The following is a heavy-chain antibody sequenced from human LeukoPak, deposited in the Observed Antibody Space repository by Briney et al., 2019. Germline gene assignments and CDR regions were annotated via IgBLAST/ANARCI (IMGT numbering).Heavy chain of an antibody. CDR1: GGPISSSSSS. V-gene: IGHV4-39*01. CDR2: IYYGGST. Sequence: SETLSLTCTVSGGPISSSSSSWGWIRQPPGKGLEWIGRIYYGGSTNYNPSLKSRVTISVDTSKNQVSLKLSSVTAADTAVYYCAGYVSGTMRDYWGQGTLVTVSS. J-gene: IGHJ4*02. CDR3: AGYVSGTMRDY. D-gene: IGHD3-10*01.